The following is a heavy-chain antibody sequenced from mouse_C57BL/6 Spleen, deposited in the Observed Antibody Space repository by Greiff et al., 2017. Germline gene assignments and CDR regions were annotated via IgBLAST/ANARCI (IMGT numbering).Heavy chain of an antibody. CDR2: IDPSDSYT. CDR3: ARRGYLWYFDV. D-gene: IGHD3-1*01. J-gene: IGHJ1*03. Sequence: QVQLQQPGAELVKPGASVKLSCKASGYTFTSYWMQWVKQRPGQGLEWIGEIDPSDSYTNYNQKFKGQATLTVATSSSTAYMQLSSLTSEDSAVYYCARRGYLWYFDVWGTGTTVTVSS. V-gene: IGHV1-50*01. CDR1: GYTFTSYW.